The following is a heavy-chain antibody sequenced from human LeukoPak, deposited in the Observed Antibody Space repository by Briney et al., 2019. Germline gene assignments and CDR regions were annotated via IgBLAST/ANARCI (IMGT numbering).Heavy chain of an antibody. Sequence: GGSLRLSCAASGFTFDDYGMSWVRQAPGKGLEWVSGINWNGGSTGYADSVKGRFTISRDNAKNSLYLQMNSLSAEDTALYYCARVPLAGVVSRYYYYMDVWGKGTTVTVSS. CDR3: ARVPLAGVVSRYYYYMDV. J-gene: IGHJ6*03. V-gene: IGHV3-20*04. CDR2: INWNGGST. D-gene: IGHD3-3*01. CDR1: GFTFDDYG.